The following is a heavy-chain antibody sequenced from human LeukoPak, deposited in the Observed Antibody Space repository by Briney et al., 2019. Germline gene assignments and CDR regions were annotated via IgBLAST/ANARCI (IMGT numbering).Heavy chain of an antibody. D-gene: IGHD3-22*01. CDR2: INPNSGGT. V-gene: IGHV1-2*02. CDR3: ARDSTNYYDSSGSYDY. Sequence: GASVKVSCKASGYTFTGYYMHWVRQAPGQGLEWMGWINPNSGGTNYAQKFQGRVTMTRDTSISTAYMELSRLRSDDTAVYYCARDSTNYYDSSGSYDYWGQGTLVTVSS. J-gene: IGHJ4*02. CDR1: GYTFTGYY.